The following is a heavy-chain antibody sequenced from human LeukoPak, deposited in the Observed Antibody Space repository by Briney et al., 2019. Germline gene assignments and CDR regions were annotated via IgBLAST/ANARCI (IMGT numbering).Heavy chain of an antibody. CDR2: IFYSGST. V-gene: IGHV4-59*12. CDR3: ARDLRYSSSSYDY. D-gene: IGHD6-6*01. Sequence: SETLSLTCTASGDSISTYFWGWIRQPPGKGLEWIGYIFYSGSTRYNPSLKSRVTISVDRSKNQFSLKLSSVTAADTAVYYCARDLRYSSSSYDYWGQGTLVTVSS. J-gene: IGHJ4*02. CDR1: GDSISTYF.